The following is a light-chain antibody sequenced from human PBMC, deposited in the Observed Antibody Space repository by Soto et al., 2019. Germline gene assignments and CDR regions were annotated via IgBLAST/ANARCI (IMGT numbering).Light chain of an antibody. J-gene: IGLJ1*01. CDR2: EVS. CDR1: SSDVGGYNY. Sequence: QSVLTQPPSASGSPGQSVTISCTGTSSDVGGYNYVSWYQQHPGKAPNLMIYEVSKRPSGVPDRFSGSKSGNTASLTVSGLQAEDEADYYCSSYAGSNNLRVFGTGTKVTV. CDR3: SSYAGSNNLRV. V-gene: IGLV2-8*01.